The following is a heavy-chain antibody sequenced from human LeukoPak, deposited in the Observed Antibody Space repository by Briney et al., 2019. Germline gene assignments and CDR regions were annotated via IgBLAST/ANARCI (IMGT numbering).Heavy chain of an antibody. CDR1: GGSISSGDYY. Sequence: SQTLSLTCTVSGGSISSGDYYWSWIRQPPGKGLERIGYIYYSGSTYYNPSLKSRVTISVDTSKNQFSLKPSSVTAADTAVYYCATETGYGSGSYFDCWGQGTLVTVSS. CDR2: IYYSGST. D-gene: IGHD3-10*01. CDR3: ATETGYGSGSYFDC. V-gene: IGHV4-30-4*01. J-gene: IGHJ4*02.